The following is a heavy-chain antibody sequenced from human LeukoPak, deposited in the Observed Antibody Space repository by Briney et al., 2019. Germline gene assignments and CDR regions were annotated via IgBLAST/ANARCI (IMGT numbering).Heavy chain of an antibody. CDR1: GGSISSGGYS. Sequence: SQTLSLTCAVSGGSISSGGYSWSWIRQPPGKGLEWIGYIYHSGSTYYNPSLKSRVTISVDRSKNQFSLKLSSVTAADTAVYYCARDCNSTSCYIHGMDVWGQGTTVTVSS. CDR3: ARDCNSTSCYIHGMDV. J-gene: IGHJ6*02. V-gene: IGHV4-30-2*01. CDR2: IYHSGST. D-gene: IGHD2-2*02.